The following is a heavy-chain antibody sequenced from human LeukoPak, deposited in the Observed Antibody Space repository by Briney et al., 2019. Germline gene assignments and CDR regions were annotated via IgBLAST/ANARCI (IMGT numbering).Heavy chain of an antibody. CDR1: GFTFRSYN. V-gene: IGHV3-21*01. J-gene: IGHJ4*02. D-gene: IGHD5-18*01. CDR2: ISSTSTYI. Sequence: GGSLRLSCAASGFTFRSYNMNWVRQAPGKGLEWVSSISSTSTYIYYADSVKGRFTISRDNARNSLYLQMNSLRAEDTAVYYCAKDLGYSYGSGYAYWGQGTLVTVSS. CDR3: AKDLGYSYGSGYAY.